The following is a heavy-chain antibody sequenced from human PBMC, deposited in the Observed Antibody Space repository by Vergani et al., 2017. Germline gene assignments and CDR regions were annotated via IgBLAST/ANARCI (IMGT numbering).Heavy chain of an antibody. D-gene: IGHD2-2*01. Sequence: EVQLVESGGGLVQPGGSLRLSCAASGFTFSSYWMSWVRQAPGKGLEWVSAISGSGGSTYYADSVKGRFTISRDNSKNTLYLQMNSLRAEDTAVYYCAKGYCSSTSCSPRYYYYYMDVWGKGTTVTVSS. J-gene: IGHJ6*03. V-gene: IGHV3-23*04. CDR1: GFTFSSYW. CDR2: ISGSGGST. CDR3: AKGYCSSTSCSPRYYYYYMDV.